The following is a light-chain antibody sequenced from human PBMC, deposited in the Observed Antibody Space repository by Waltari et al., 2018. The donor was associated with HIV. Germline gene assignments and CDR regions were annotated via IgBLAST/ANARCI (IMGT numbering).Light chain of an antibody. V-gene: IGLV1-47*01. CDR3: ATWDDSLSGPP. Sequence: QSVLTQPPSASGTPGQRVTISCSGSSSNIGSNYVYWYQQLPGTAPKLLIYRNNQRASGVPDRFSGSTSGTSASLAISGLRSEDEADYYCATWDDSLSGPPFGGGTKLTVL. CDR2: RNN. J-gene: IGLJ3*02. CDR1: SSNIGSNY.